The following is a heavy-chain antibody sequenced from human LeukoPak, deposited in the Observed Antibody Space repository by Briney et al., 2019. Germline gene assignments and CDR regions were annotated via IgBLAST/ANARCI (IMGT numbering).Heavy chain of an antibody. V-gene: IGHV3-23*01. CDR1: GFTFSSYA. Sequence: GGSLRLSCAASGFTFSSYAMSWVRQAPGKGLEWVPAISGSGGSTYYADSVKGRFTISRDNSKNTLYLQMNSLRAEDTAVYYCARGSRAGTEGDYWGQGTLVTVSS. J-gene: IGHJ4*02. D-gene: IGHD6-19*01. CDR2: ISGSGGST. CDR3: ARGSRAGTEGDY.